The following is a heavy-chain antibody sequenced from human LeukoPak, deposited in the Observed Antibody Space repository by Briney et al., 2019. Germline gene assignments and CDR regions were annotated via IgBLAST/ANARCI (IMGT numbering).Heavy chain of an antibody. J-gene: IGHJ5*02. CDR2: IWYDGSNK. D-gene: IGHD6-13*01. CDR1: GFTFSSYG. V-gene: IGHV3-33*01. CDR3: ARDRLPGIAAARGWFDP. Sequence: GGSLRLSCAASGFTFSSYGMHWVRQAPGKGLEWVAVIWYDGSNKYYADSVKGRFTISRDNSKNTLYLQMNSLRAEDTAVCYCARDRLPGIAAARGWFDPWGQGTLVTVSP.